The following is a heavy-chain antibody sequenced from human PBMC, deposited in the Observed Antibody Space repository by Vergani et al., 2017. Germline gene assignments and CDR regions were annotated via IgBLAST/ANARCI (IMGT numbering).Heavy chain of an antibody. CDR3: AKYLRDSTDGLPDS. CDR2: IGKDVINT. J-gene: IGHJ4*02. V-gene: IGHV3-30*02. CDR1: GLTFSNFG. Sequence: QVQLVESAGGVVQPGGSLNLSCAASGLTFSNFGMHWIRKAPGKGLEWLAYIGKDVINTIYRDAVKGRFTVSRDNSKDILYLQMDSLRSEDTALYYCAKYLRDSTDGLPDSWGPGTLVIVSS. D-gene: IGHD2-21*02.